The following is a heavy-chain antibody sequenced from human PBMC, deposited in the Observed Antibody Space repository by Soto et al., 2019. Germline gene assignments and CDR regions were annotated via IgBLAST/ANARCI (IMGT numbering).Heavy chain of an antibody. CDR1: GASISGSYYY. V-gene: IGHV4-39*01. CDR3: ATSQKGYNWNYFDH. D-gene: IGHD1-20*01. CDR2: VFYTGFT. J-gene: IGHJ4*02. Sequence: ETLSLTCAVSGASISGSYYYWAWLRQSPGKGPEWIGSVFYTGFTSYNPSLESRVSVSVGTSKSQFSLKLSAVTAADTAVYYCATSQKGYNWNYFDHWGEGTLVTVSS.